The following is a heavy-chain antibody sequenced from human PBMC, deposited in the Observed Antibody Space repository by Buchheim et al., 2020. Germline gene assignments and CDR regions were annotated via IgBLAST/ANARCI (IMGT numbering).Heavy chain of an antibody. D-gene: IGHD2-2*01. CDR2: IWYDGSNN. CDR3: ARDKGQYCSSTSCYAFDY. CDR1: GFTFSTYG. V-gene: IGHV3-33*01. J-gene: IGHJ4*02. Sequence: QVQLVESGGGVVQTGRSLRLSCAASGFTFSTYGMHWVRQAPGKGLEWVAVIWYDGSNNYHADSVKGRFTISRDHSKNTLYLQMNSLRAEDTAVYYCARDKGQYCSSTSCYAFDYWGQGTL.